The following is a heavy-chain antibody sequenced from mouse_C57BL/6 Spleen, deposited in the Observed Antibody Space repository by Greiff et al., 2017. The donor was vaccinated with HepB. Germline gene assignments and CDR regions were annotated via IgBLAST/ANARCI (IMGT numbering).Heavy chain of an antibody. J-gene: IGHJ4*01. CDR3: ARHERGNGYDKAMDY. CDR2: IWSDGST. CDR1: GFSLTSYG. D-gene: IGHD2-2*01. Sequence: QVQLQQSGPGLVAPSQSLSITCTVSGFSLTSYGVHWVRQPPGKGLEWLVVIWSDGSTTYNSALKSRLSISKDNSKSQVFVKMNSLQTDDTAMYYCARHERGNGYDKAMDYWGQGTSVTVSS. V-gene: IGHV2-6-1*01.